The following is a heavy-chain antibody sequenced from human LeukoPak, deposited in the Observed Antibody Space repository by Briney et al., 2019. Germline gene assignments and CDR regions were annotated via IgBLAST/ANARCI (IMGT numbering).Heavy chain of an antibody. V-gene: IGHV4-39*07. CDR1: GGSISSSSYY. Sequence: SETLSLTCIVSGGSISSSSYYWGWIRQPPGKGLEWIGEINHSGSTNYNPSLKSRVTISVDTSKNQFSLKLSSVTAADTAVYYCARGCRRYWYDYVWGSYRYTSGHFDYWGQGTLVTVSS. CDR2: INHSGST. J-gene: IGHJ4*02. D-gene: IGHD3-16*02. CDR3: ARGCRRYWYDYVWGSYRYTSGHFDY.